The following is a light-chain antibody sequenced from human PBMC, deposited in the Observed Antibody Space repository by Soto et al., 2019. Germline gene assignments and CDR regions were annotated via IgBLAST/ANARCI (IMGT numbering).Light chain of an antibody. Sequence: DIQMTQSPSTLSASVGDRVTITCRASQSISSWLAWYQQKPGKAPNLLIYDASSLESGVPSRFSGSGSGTEFTLTIRSLQPDDFATYYCQQYNSSLWTFGQGNKVEIK. J-gene: IGKJ1*01. CDR1: QSISSW. CDR2: DAS. CDR3: QQYNSSLWT. V-gene: IGKV1-5*01.